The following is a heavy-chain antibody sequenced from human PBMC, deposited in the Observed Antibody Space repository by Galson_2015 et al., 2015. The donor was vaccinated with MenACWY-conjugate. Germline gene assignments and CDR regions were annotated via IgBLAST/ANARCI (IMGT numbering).Heavy chain of an antibody. J-gene: IGHJ4*02. CDR2: IWSDGNSK. CDR3: ATGSSSGVAPPGGRY. CDR1: GFTFSSYG. Sequence: SLRLSCAASGFTFSSYGMHWVRQAPGKGLEWVTVIWSDGNSKYYVDSVKGRFTISRDNSKNTLYLQMNSLRAEDTAVYYCATGSSSGVAPPGGRYWGQGTLVTVSS. D-gene: IGHD3-3*01. V-gene: IGHV3-33*01.